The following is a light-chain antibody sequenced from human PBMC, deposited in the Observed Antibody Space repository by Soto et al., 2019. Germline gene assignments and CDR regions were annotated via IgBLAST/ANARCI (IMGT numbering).Light chain of an antibody. CDR1: QSIDTY. CDR3: QESYTKFT. V-gene: IGKV1-39*01. Sequence: DIQMTQSPSSVSASVGDRVTITCRASQSIDTYLNWYQHKPGKAPKVLIYGTSTLQTGVPSRFSGGGSGTDFTLTISSLQVEDSAIYYCQESYTKFTFGPGTKVDIK. J-gene: IGKJ3*01. CDR2: GTS.